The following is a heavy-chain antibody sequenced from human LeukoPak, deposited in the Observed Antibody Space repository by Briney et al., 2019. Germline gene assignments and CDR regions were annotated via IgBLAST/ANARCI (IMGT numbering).Heavy chain of an antibody. J-gene: IGHJ4*02. Sequence: GVSLRLSCAASGFTFSSYWMHWVRQAPGKGLVWVSHIDSDGSSQTYADSVKGRFTISRDNSKNTLYLQMNSLRAEDTAVYYCARDHLAVSGLCYWGQGTLVTVSS. CDR2: IDSDGSSQ. D-gene: IGHD4-11*01. CDR3: ARDHLAVSGLCY. CDR1: GFTFSSYW. V-gene: IGHV3-74*01.